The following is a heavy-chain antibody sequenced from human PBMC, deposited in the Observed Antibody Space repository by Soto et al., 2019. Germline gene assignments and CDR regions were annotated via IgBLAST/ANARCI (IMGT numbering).Heavy chain of an antibody. D-gene: IGHD3-9*01. Sequence: EVQLVGSGGGLVKPGGSLRLSCAASGFTFSNAWMNWVRQAPGKGLEWVGRIKSKTDGGTTDYAAPVKGRFTISRDDSKNTLYLQMNSLKTEDTAVYYCTTDSEDFDWLLPDPYYYGMDVWGQGTTVTVSS. CDR3: TTDSEDFDWLLPDPYYYGMDV. CDR1: GFTFSNAW. CDR2: IKSKTDGGTT. V-gene: IGHV3-15*07. J-gene: IGHJ6*02.